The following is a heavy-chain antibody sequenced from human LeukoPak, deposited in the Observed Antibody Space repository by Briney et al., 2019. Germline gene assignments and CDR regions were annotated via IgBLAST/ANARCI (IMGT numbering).Heavy chain of an antibody. Sequence: SETLSLTCTVSGGSISSYYWSWIRQPPGKGPEWIGEISHSGSTNYNPSLKSRVTISVDTSKNQISLKQSSVTAADTAVYYCATSNSGTNRYGMDVWGQGTTVTVSS. D-gene: IGHD1-26*01. J-gene: IGHJ6*02. CDR1: GGSISSYY. V-gene: IGHV4-34*01. CDR2: ISHSGST. CDR3: ATSNSGTNRYGMDV.